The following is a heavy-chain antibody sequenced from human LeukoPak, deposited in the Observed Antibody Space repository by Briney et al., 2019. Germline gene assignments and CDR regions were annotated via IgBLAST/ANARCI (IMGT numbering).Heavy chain of an antibody. CDR2: IYYSGST. J-gene: IGHJ6*03. D-gene: IGHD1-7*01. V-gene: IGHV4-59*01. CDR1: GGSISSYY. CDR3: ARRTTPSYPYYYYYYYMDV. Sequence: PSGTLSLTCTVSGGSISSYYWSWIRQPPGKGLEWIGYIYYSGSTNYNPSLKSRVTISVDTSKNQFSLKLSSVTAADTAVYYCARRTTPSYPYYYYYYYMDVRGKGTTVTVSS.